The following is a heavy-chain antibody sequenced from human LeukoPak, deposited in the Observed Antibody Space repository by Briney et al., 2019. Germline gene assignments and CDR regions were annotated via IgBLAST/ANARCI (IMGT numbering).Heavy chain of an antibody. CDR2: INSDSGFT. V-gene: IGHV1-2*02. Sequence: ASVKVSCKASGYTFSDYDINWVRQATGQGLEWMGWINSDSGFTKYAQKFQGRVTMTRDTSITTVYMDLTRLTSDDTAVYYCARNFDMKGFDPWGQGTLVTVSS. J-gene: IGHJ5*02. CDR3: ARNFDMKGFDP. CDR1: GYTFSDYD. D-gene: IGHD3-9*01.